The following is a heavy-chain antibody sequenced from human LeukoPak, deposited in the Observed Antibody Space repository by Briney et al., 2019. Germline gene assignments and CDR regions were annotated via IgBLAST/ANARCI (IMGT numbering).Heavy chain of an antibody. CDR3: ARDSHGRDNWYFDL. CDR1: GGSISSYY. V-gene: IGHV4-59*06. CDR2: IYYSGST. Sequence: SETLSLTCTVSGGSISSYYWSWIRQHPGKGLEWIGYIYYSGSTYYNPSLKSRVTISVDTSKNQFSLKLSSVTAADTAVYYCARDSHGRDNWYFDLWGRGTLVTVSS. D-gene: IGHD3-10*02. J-gene: IGHJ2*01.